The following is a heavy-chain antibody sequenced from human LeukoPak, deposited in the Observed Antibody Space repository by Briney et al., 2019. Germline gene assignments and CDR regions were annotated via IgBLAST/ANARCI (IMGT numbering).Heavy chain of an antibody. CDR3: ARVRCISTSCPIDY. V-gene: IGHV4-59*01. CDR1: GGSINSYY. CDR2: IYYSGST. D-gene: IGHD2-2*01. Sequence: SETLSLTCTVSGGSINSYYWSWIRQPPGKGLEWIGSIYYSGSTKYNPSLKSRVTISVDTSKNQFSLKLSSVTAADTAVYYCARVRCISTSCPIDYWGQGTLVTVS. J-gene: IGHJ4*02.